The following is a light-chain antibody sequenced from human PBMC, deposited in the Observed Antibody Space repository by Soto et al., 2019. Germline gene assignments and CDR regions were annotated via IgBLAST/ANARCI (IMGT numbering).Light chain of an antibody. CDR3: SSYAGSNKPYV. CDR2: EVT. Sequence: QSALTQPPSASGSPGQSVTISCTGTSGDIGGYDYVSWYQQNPGKAPKLMIYEVTKRPLGVPDRFSGSKSGNTSALTVSGLQAEDDADYDCSSYAGSNKPYVFGTGTKGTVL. V-gene: IGLV2-8*01. CDR1: SGDIGGYDY. J-gene: IGLJ1*01.